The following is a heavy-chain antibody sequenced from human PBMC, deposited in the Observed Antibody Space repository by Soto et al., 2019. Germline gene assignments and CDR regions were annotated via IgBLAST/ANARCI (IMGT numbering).Heavy chain of an antibody. CDR1: GFTFTTYA. J-gene: IGHJ4*02. Sequence: LSCAASGFTFTTYAIHWVLQAPGKGLEWVAVISNDGNKKVYADSVKGRFNVSRDNSKNTVYLQMNSLRGDDTAVYYCARSIAVAGLDYWGQGTLVTVSS. CDR2: ISNDGNKK. D-gene: IGHD6-19*01. V-gene: IGHV3-30-3*01. CDR3: ARSIAVAGLDY.